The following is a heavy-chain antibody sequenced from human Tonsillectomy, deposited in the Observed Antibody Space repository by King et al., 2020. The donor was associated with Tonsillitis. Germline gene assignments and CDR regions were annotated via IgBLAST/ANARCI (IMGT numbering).Heavy chain of an antibody. Sequence: QLVQSGGGLIQPGGSLRLSCAASGFTVSSKYRNWVRQSPGKGLELVSIIYSGGSTYYADSWKVRFTISRDNSKNTLYLQMNSLRAEDTAVYYCARDRVTAAGTSFYYYGMDVWGQGTTVTVSS. J-gene: IGHJ6*02. CDR2: IYSGGST. D-gene: IGHD6-13*01. CDR3: ARDRVTAAGTSFYYYGMDV. CDR1: GFTVSSKY. V-gene: IGHV3-53*01.